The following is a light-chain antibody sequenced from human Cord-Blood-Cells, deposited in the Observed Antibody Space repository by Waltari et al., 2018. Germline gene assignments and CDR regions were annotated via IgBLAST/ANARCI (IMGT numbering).Light chain of an antibody. Sequence: EIVLTQSPGTLSLSPGERATLSCRASQSVSSSYLAWYQQKPGQAPRLLIYGASSRATGIPDRFSGSGSGTDFTLTISRLEPEDFAVYYCQQCSNWPLTFGPGTKVDIK. J-gene: IGKJ3*01. V-gene: IGKV3D-20*02. CDR3: QQCSNWPLT. CDR1: QSVSSSY. CDR2: GAS.